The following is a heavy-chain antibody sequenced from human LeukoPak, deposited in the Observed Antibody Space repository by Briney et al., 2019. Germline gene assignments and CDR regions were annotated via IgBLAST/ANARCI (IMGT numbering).Heavy chain of an antibody. CDR3: AKEKVRGVINYYYMDV. CDR2: IWYGGSNK. Sequence: GGSLRLSCAASGFTFSSYGMHWVRQAPGKGLEWVAVIWYGGSNKYYADSVKGRFTISRDNSKNTLYLQMNSLRAEDTAVYYCAKEKVRGVINYYYMDVWGKGTTVTVSS. V-gene: IGHV3-30*02. J-gene: IGHJ6*03. D-gene: IGHD3-10*01. CDR1: GFTFSSYG.